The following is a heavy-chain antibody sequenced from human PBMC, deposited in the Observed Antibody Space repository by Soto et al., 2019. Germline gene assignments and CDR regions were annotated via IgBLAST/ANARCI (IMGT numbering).Heavy chain of an antibody. CDR3: ARIGYYDSSGESDLYYYYGMDV. CDR1: GFSLSTSGMC. Sequence: VSGPTLVNPTQTLTLTCTFSGFSLSTSGMCVSWIRQPPGKALEWLARIDWDDDKYYSTSLKTRLTISKDTSKNQVVLTMTNMDPVDTATYYCARIGYYDSSGESDLYYYYGMDVWGQGTTVTVSS. D-gene: IGHD3-22*01. CDR2: IDWDDDK. J-gene: IGHJ6*02. V-gene: IGHV2-70*11.